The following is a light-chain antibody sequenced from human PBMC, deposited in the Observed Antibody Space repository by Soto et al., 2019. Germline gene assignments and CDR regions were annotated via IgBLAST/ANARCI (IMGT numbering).Light chain of an antibody. CDR3: QQSYRIPQT. Sequence: DIQMTQSPSSLSASVGDRVTITCRAGQSISSYLNWYQQKPGKAPKLLIYAASSLQSGVPSRFSGSGSGTDFTLTISSLQPEDFATYYCQQSYRIPQTFGQGTKLEIK. CDR1: QSISSY. CDR2: AAS. J-gene: IGKJ2*01. V-gene: IGKV1-39*01.